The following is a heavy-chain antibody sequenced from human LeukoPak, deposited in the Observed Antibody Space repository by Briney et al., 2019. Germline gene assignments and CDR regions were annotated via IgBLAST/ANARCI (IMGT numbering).Heavy chain of an antibody. CDR2: ISGGDGST. J-gene: IGHJ4*02. D-gene: IGHD1-26*01. V-gene: IGHV3-23*01. CDR3: AKENNGTYLYYFDY. CDR1: GFTFASFA. Sequence: GGSLRLSCAASGFTFASFAMSWVRQAPGKGLEWVSAISGGDGSTYYTDSVKGRFTISTDNSKNMLYLQMDSLRPEDTAVYYCAKENNGTYLYYFDYWGQGTLVTVSS.